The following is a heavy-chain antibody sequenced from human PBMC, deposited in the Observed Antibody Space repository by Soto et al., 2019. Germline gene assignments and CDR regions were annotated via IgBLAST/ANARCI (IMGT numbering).Heavy chain of an antibody. J-gene: IGHJ3*02. CDR2: IYHSGST. V-gene: IGHV4-59*02. Sequence: PSETLSLTCTVSGGSVSSYYWSWIRQPPGKGLEWIGYIYHSGSTYYNPSLKSRVTISVDRSKNQFSLKLSSVTAADTAVYYCARAGLRGYYYVAGVDGRAFDIWGQGTMVTVS. CDR3: ARAGLRGYYYVAGVDGRAFDI. CDR1: GGSVSSYY. D-gene: IGHD3-10*01.